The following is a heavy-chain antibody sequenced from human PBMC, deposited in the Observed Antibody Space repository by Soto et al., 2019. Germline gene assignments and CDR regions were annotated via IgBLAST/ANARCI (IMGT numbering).Heavy chain of an antibody. CDR2: INPNSVGT. D-gene: IGHD6-19*01. V-gene: IGHV1-2*04. Sequence: ASVKVSCKASGFTFTGYYMHWVRQAPGQGLEWMGWINPNSVGTNYAQKFQGWVTMTRDTSISTAYMELSRLRSDDTAVYYCARGWYSSGDDAFDIWGQGTMVTVSS. CDR1: GFTFTGYY. CDR3: ARGWYSSGDDAFDI. J-gene: IGHJ3*02.